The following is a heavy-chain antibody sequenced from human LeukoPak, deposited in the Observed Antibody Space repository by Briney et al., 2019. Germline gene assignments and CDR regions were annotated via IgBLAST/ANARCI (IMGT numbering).Heavy chain of an antibody. Sequence: GGSLRLSCAASGFTFSSYWMSWVRQAPGKGLEWVANIKQDGSEKYYVGSVKGRFTISRDNAKNSLYLQMNSLRAEDTAVYYCARAVLTVADYYFDYWGQGTLVTVSS. V-gene: IGHV3-7*01. D-gene: IGHD6-19*01. CDR3: ARAVLTVADYYFDY. CDR1: GFTFSSYW. CDR2: IKQDGSEK. J-gene: IGHJ4*02.